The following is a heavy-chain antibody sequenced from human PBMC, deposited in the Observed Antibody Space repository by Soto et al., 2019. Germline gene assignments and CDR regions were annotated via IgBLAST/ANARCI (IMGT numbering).Heavy chain of an antibody. D-gene: IGHD3-22*01. CDR2: IIPILGIA. J-gene: IGHJ6*02. Sequence: QVQLVQSGAEVKKPGSSVKVSCKASGGTFSSYTISWVRQAPGQGLEWRGRIIPILGIANYAQKFQGRVTITADKSTSTAYMELSSLRSEDTAVYYCAREGYYDSSGYAQRYYGMDVWGQGTTVTVSS. CDR3: AREGYYDSSGYAQRYYGMDV. V-gene: IGHV1-69*08. CDR1: GGTFSSYT.